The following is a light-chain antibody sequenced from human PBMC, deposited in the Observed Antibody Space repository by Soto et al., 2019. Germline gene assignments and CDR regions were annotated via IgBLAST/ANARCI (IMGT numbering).Light chain of an antibody. Sequence: DIVMTQSPLSLPVTPGEPASISCRSSQSLLHSNGYNYLDWYLQKPGQSPQLLIYLGSNRAAGVPDWFSGSGSGTDFTLKISRVEAEDVGVYYCMHALQSPLTFGGGTKVEIK. J-gene: IGKJ4*01. V-gene: IGKV2-28*01. CDR3: MHALQSPLT. CDR2: LGS. CDR1: QSLLHSNGYNY.